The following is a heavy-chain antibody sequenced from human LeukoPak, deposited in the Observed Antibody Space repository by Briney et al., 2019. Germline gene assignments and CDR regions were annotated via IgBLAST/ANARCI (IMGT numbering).Heavy chain of an antibody. CDR2: IRYDGSNK. D-gene: IGHD6-19*01. CDR3: SKEKSSGWHDAFDI. Sequence: GGSLRLSCAAPGFTFSSYGMHWVRQAPGKGLEWVAFIRYDGSNKYYADSVKGRFTISRDNSKNTLYLQMNSLRADDTAVYYCSKEKSSGWHDAFDIWGQGTMVTVSS. V-gene: IGHV3-30*02. CDR1: GFTFSSYG. J-gene: IGHJ3*02.